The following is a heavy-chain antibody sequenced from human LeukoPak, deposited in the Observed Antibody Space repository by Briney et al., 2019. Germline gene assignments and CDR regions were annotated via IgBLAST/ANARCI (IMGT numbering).Heavy chain of an antibody. CDR2: IYSGGST. D-gene: IGHD3-10*01. V-gene: IGHV3-53*01. Sequence: GGSLRLSCAASGFRFDDCAMAWVRQVPGKGLEWVSVIYSGGSTYYADSVKGRFTISRDNSKNTLYLQMNSLRAEDTAVYYCARDHITMVRGVIINQFDYWGQGTLVTVSS. CDR1: GFRFDDCA. J-gene: IGHJ4*02. CDR3: ARDHITMVRGVIINQFDY.